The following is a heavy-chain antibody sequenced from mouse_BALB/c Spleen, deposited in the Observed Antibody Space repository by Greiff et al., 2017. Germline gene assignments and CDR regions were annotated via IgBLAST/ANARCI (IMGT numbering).Heavy chain of an antibody. CDR2: IYYSGTI. J-gene: IGHJ2*01. V-gene: IGHV3-5*02. CDR1: GISITTGNYR. CDR3: AREGWLLPFDY. Sequence: VQLKESGPGLVKPSQTVSLTCTVTGISITTGNYRWSWIRQFPGNKLEWIGYIYYSGTITYNPSLTSRTTITRDTSKNQFFLEMNSLTAEDTATYYCAREGWLLPFDYWGQGTTLTVSS. D-gene: IGHD2-3*01.